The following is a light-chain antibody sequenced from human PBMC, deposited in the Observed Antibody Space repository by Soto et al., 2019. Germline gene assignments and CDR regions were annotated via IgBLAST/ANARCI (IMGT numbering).Light chain of an antibody. V-gene: IGKV3-15*01. CDR2: GAS. CDR3: QQYHNWPIT. CDR1: QSVSSSY. J-gene: IGKJ5*01. Sequence: EIVLTQSPATLSAFPGDRATLSCRASQSVSSSYLAWYQQKPGQAPRLLIYGASTRATGISARFSGSGSGTEFTLTISSLQSEDFAVYYCQQYHNWPITFGQGTRLEIK.